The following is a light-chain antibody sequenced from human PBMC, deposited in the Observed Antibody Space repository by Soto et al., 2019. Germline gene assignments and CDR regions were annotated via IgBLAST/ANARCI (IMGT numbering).Light chain of an antibody. J-gene: IGKJ1*01. CDR2: VAS. V-gene: IGKV3-15*01. Sequence: EIVMTQSPATLSVSPGERVTLSCRDSQSVSSNVAWYQQKPGQAPRLLIYVASTRATGIPARFSGSGSGTEFTLTISSLQSEDSAVYYCQQYNNWPSWTLGQGTKVDIK. CDR1: QSVSSN. CDR3: QQYNNWPSWT.